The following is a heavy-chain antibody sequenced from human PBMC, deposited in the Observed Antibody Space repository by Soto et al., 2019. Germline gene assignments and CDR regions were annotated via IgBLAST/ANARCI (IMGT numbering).Heavy chain of an antibody. V-gene: IGHV3-30-3*01. J-gene: IGHJ3*02. Sequence: PGGSLILSCASTGFTFTSYAMHWVRQAPGKGLEWVAVISYDGSNKYYADSVKGRVTISRDNSKNTLYLQMNSLRAEDTALYYCARDKWERWLQTGAFDIWGQGTMVTVSS. CDR1: GFTFTSYA. CDR3: ARDKWERWLQTGAFDI. CDR2: ISYDGSNK. D-gene: IGHD1-26*01.